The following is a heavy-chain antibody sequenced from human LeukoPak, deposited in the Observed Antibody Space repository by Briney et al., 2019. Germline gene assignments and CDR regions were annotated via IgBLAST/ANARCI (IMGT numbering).Heavy chain of an antibody. J-gene: IGHJ3*02. V-gene: IGHV4-61*01. CDR3: ARVSGSHYDAFDI. D-gene: IGHD1-26*01. Sequence: PSETLSLTCTVSGYSISSGYYWSWIQQPPGKGLEWIGYIYYSGSTNYNPSLKSRVTISVDTSKNQFSLKLSSVTAADTAVYYCARVSGSHYDAFDIWGQGTMVTVSS. CDR2: IYYSGST. CDR1: GYSISSGYY.